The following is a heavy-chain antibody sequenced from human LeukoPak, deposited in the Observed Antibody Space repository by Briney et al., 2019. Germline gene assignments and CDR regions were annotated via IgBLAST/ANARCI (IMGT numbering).Heavy chain of an antibody. CDR3: ARVNQGAFDI. CDR1: GFTFSSHE. J-gene: IGHJ3*02. V-gene: IGHV3-48*03. CDR2: ISSSGSTI. Sequence: GGSLRLSCAASGFTFSSHEMNWVRQAPGKGLEWVSYISSSGSTIYYADSVKGRFTISRDNAKSSLYLQMNSLRAEDTAVYYCARVNQGAFDIWGQGTMVTVSS.